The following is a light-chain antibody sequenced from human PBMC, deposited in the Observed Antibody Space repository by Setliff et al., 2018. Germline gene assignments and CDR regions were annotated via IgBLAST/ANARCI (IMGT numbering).Light chain of an antibody. CDR2: EVS. J-gene: IGLJ2*01. Sequence: QSVLTQPAAVSGSPGQSITISCTGTSSDIGGYNYVSWYQQHPGKAPKLMIYEVSKRPSGASDRFSGSKSANTASLTISGLRAEDEADYYCLSYTTKTTHALFGGGTKVTVL. V-gene: IGLV2-14*03. CDR3: LSYTTKTTHAL. CDR1: SSDIGGYNY.